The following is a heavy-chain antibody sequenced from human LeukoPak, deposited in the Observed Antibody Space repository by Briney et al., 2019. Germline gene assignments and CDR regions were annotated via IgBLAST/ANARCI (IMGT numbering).Heavy chain of an antibody. CDR3: ARDRGIQYGMDV. J-gene: IGHJ6*02. CDR1: GFTFDDYA. D-gene: IGHD3-16*01. CDR2: ISWNSGSI. Sequence: PGGSLRLSCAASGFTFDDYAMHWVRQAPGKGLEWVSGISWNSGSIGYADSVKGRFTISRDNAKNSLYLQMNSLRAEDTAVYYCARDRGIQYGMDVWGQGTTVTVSS. V-gene: IGHV3-9*01.